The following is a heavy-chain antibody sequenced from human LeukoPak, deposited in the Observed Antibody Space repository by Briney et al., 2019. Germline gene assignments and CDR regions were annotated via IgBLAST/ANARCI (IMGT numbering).Heavy chain of an antibody. Sequence: PGGSLRLSCAASGFTLSSYAMSWVRQAPGKGLEWVGRIKSKTDGGTTDYAAPVKGRFTISRDDSKNTLYLQMNSLKTEDTAVYYCTTVREYYDFWSGYYWPRRDDAFDIWGQGTMVTVSS. CDR1: GFTLSSYA. V-gene: IGHV3-15*01. D-gene: IGHD3-3*01. CDR2: IKSKTDGGTT. CDR3: TTVREYYDFWSGYYWPRRDDAFDI. J-gene: IGHJ3*02.